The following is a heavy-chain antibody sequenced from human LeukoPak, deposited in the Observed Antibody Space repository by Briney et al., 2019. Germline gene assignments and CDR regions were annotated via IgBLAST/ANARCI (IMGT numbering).Heavy chain of an antibody. CDR1: GFTFDDYG. CDR3: ARDVSRRKGFDY. V-gene: IGHV3-20*04. CDR2: INWNGGST. J-gene: IGHJ4*02. D-gene: IGHD2-8*01. Sequence: PGGSLRLSCAASGFTFDDYGMSWVRQAPGNGLEWGSGINWNGGSTGYADSVKGRFTISTDNAKNSLYLQMNSLRAEDTAVYYCARDVSRRKGFDYWGQGTLVTVSS.